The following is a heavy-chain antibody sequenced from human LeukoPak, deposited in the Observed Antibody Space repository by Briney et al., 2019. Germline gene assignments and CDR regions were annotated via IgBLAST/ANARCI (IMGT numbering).Heavy chain of an antibody. CDR1: GGSISSSDYY. Sequence: SETLSLTCAVSGGSISSSDYYWSWTRQHPGKGLEWIGYIYYSGSTYYNPSLKSRVTISLDTSKNQFSLKLSSVTAADTAVYYCARANYYDSGGFLPVVYPSDYWGQGTLVTVSS. CDR3: ARANYYDSGGFLPVVYPSDY. J-gene: IGHJ4*02. CDR2: IYYSGST. D-gene: IGHD3-22*01. V-gene: IGHV4-31*11.